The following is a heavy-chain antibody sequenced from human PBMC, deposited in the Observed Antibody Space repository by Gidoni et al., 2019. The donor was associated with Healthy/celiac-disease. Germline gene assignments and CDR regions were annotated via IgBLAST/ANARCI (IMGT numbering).Heavy chain of an antibody. Sequence: QVQLVESGGGVVQPGRSLRLSCAASGFTFSSYGMHWVRQAPGKGLEWVAVISYDGSNKYYADSVKGRFIISRDNSKNTLYLQMNSLRAEDTAVYYCAKEVTIVYFDYWGQGTLVTVSS. D-gene: IGHD1-1*01. V-gene: IGHV3-30*18. CDR3: AKEVTIVYFDY. CDR2: ISYDGSNK. CDR1: GFTFSSYG. J-gene: IGHJ4*02.